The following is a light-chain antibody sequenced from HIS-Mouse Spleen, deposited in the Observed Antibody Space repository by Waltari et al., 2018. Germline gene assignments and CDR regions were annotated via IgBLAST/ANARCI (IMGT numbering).Light chain of an antibody. CDR2: YVS. CDR1: SSDACGYNY. V-gene: IGLV2-11*01. CDR3: CSYAGSYTGV. J-gene: IGLJ1*01. Sequence: QSALTQPRPVSGSPGQPVTISSTGTSSDACGYNYVPWYQQHPGKAPKLMIYYVSKRPSGVPDRFSGSKSGNTASLTISGLQAEDEADYYCCSYAGSYTGVFGTGTKVTVL.